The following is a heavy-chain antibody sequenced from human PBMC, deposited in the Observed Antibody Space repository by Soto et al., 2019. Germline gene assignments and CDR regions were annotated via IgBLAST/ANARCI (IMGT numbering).Heavy chain of an antibody. J-gene: IGHJ4*02. CDR2: ISGSGGST. Sequence: GGSLRLSCAASGFTFSSYAMSWVRQAPGKGLEWVSAISGSGGSTYYADSVKGRFTISRDNSKNTLYLQMNSLRAEDTAVYYCAKDRGGMIVGATFDYWGQGTLVTVSS. CDR3: AKDRGGMIVGATFDY. CDR1: GFTFSSYA. V-gene: IGHV3-23*01. D-gene: IGHD1-26*01.